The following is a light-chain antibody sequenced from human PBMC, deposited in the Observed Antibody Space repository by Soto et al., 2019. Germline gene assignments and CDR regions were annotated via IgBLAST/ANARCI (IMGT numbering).Light chain of an antibody. Sequence: PGERATLSCRASQRVSSSYLAWYQQKPGQAPRLLIYGASSRATGIPDRFSGSGSGTDFTLTISRLEPEDFAVYYCQQYDSSPLTFGQGTRLEIK. CDR2: GAS. V-gene: IGKV3-20*01. J-gene: IGKJ5*01. CDR1: QRVSSSY. CDR3: QQYDSSPLT.